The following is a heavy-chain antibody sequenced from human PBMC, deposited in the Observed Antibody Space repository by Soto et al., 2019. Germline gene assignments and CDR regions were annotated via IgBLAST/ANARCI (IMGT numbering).Heavy chain of an antibody. CDR1: GFTFSNFA. CDR2: ITGSGAFT. Sequence: EVQLLDSGGGLVQPGGSLRLACASSGFTFSNFAMSWVRQAPGKGLEWVSGITGSGAFTYYADSVKGRFTISRDNSKRTLYMQMNSLRAEDTALYYCAKDSTSGYYFDHGGQGTRVTVSS. D-gene: IGHD6-13*01. CDR3: AKDSTSGYYFDH. V-gene: IGHV3-23*01. J-gene: IGHJ4*02.